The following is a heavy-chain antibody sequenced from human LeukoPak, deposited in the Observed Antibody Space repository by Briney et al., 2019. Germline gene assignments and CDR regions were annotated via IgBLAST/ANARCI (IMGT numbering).Heavy chain of an antibody. V-gene: IGHV3-23*01. CDR3: ATYRQVLLPFES. J-gene: IGHJ4*02. CDR2: IFPSGGEI. CDR1: GFTFDDYG. Sequence: AGGSLRLSCAAFGFTFDDYGMSWVRQAPGKGLEWVSSIFPSGGEIHYADSVRGRFTISRDNSKSTLSLQMNSLRAEDTAIYYCATYRQVLLPFESWGQGTLVTVSS. D-gene: IGHD2-8*02.